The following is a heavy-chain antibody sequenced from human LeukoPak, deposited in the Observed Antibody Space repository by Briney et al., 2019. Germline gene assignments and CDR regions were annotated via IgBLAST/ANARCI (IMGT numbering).Heavy chain of an antibody. D-gene: IGHD3-22*01. J-gene: IGHJ4*02. V-gene: IGHV3-23*01. CDR1: GFTFSSYA. CDR2: ISGSGGST. Sequence: PGGSLRLSCAASGFTFSSYAMSWVCKAPGKGLEWGSAISGSGGSTYYADSVKGRFTISRDNSKNTLYLQMNSLRAEDTAVYYCAKVGYYYDSSGYYNYWGQGTLVTVSS. CDR3: AKVGYYYDSSGYYNY.